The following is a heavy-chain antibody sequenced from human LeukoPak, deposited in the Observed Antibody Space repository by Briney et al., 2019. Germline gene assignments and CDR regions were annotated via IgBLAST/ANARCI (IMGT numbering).Heavy chain of an antibody. V-gene: IGHV3-23*01. D-gene: IGHD3-10*01. CDR3: ARTMVRGVIIMGDNWFDR. J-gene: IGHJ5*02. CDR2: ISCSGGST. CDR1: GFTFSSYA. Sequence: GGSLRLSCAASGFTFSSYAMSWVRQAPGKGLEWVSAISCSGGSTYYADSVKGRFTISRDNAKNSLYLQMNSLRAEDTAVYYCARTMVRGVIIMGDNWFDRWGQGTLVTVSS.